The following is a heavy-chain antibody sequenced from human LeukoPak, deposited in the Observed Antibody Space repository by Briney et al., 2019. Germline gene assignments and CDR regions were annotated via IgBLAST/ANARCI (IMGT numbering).Heavy chain of an antibody. CDR1: GFIFSDFY. Sequence: GGSLRLSCAASGFIFSDFYMSWVRQAPGKGLEWVSSISSSSSYIYYADSVKGRFTISRDNAKNSLYLQMNSLRAEDTAVYYCARGSGSYYYYYYYMDVWGKGTTATVSS. J-gene: IGHJ6*03. V-gene: IGHV3-21*01. CDR3: ARGSGSYYYYYYYMDV. CDR2: ISSSSSYI. D-gene: IGHD1-26*01.